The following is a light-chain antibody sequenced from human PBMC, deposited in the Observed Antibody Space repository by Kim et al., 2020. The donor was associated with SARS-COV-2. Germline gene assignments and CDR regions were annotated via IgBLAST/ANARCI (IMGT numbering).Light chain of an antibody. Sequence: EIVLTQSPGTLSLSPGERVTLSCRASQSVDTNLAWYQQKPGQAPRLLLYGASTRATDIPARFSGGGSGTEFTLIISSLQSEDFAVYYCQQYSHWPPYTFGQGTKLEI. J-gene: IGKJ2*01. CDR1: QSVDTN. CDR2: GAS. V-gene: IGKV3-15*01. CDR3: QQYSHWPPYT.